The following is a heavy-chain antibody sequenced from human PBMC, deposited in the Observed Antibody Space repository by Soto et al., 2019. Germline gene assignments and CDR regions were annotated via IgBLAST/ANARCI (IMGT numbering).Heavy chain of an antibody. CDR3: TTGVLILWFGESSDY. CDR2: IKSKTDGGTT. Sequence: GGSLRLSCAASGFTFSNAWMNWVRQAPGKGLEWVGRIKSKTDGGTTDYAAPAKGRFTISRDDSKNTLYLQMNSLKTEDTAVYYCTTGVLILWFGESSDYWGQGTLVTVSS. D-gene: IGHD3-10*01. V-gene: IGHV3-15*07. J-gene: IGHJ4*02. CDR1: GFTFSNAW.